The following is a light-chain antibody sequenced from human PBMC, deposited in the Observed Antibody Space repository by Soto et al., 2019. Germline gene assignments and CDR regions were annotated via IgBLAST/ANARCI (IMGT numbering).Light chain of an antibody. J-gene: IGKJ2*01. CDR1: QSVSGSY. CDR2: GAS. V-gene: IGKV3-20*01. Sequence: EIVLTQSPGTLSLSPGERATLSCRASQSVSGSYLAWNQQKPGQAPRLLIYGASSRATGIPDRFSGSGSGTDFNLTISSLEPEDLAMYYCQQYGSSPGTFGQGTKLEIK. CDR3: QQYGSSPGT.